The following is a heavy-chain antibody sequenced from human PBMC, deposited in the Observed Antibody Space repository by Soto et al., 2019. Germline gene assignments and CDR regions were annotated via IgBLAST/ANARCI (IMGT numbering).Heavy chain of an antibody. V-gene: IGHV1-69*13. J-gene: IGHJ4*02. Sequence: SVKVSCKASGVTFSSYAISWVRQAPGQGLEWMGGIIPIFGTANYGQKFQGRVTITADESTSTAYMELSSLRSEDTAVYYCARGGIAAAGAFDYWGQGTLVTVSS. CDR2: IIPIFGTA. D-gene: IGHD6-13*01. CDR3: ARGGIAAAGAFDY. CDR1: GVTFSSYA.